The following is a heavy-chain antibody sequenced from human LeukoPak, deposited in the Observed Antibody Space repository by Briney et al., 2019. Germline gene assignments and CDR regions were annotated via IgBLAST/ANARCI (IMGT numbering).Heavy chain of an antibody. D-gene: IGHD1-7*01. CDR1: GYSLKSGDY. CDR3: ARAYNWNYGFSFQYNWFDT. J-gene: IGHJ5*02. V-gene: IGHV4-38-2*01. CDR2: FYGSSSP. Sequence: SETLSLTCVLSGYSLKSGDYWGWIRPVPGKGLEWVATFYGSSSPAYSPLLRGRVTMSLDTAKKHFSLTLSSVTAADTAVYYCARAYNWNYGFSFQYNWFDTWGPGTLVTVSS.